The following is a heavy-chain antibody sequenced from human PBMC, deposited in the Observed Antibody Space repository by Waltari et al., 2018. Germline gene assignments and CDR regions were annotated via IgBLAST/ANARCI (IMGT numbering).Heavy chain of an antibody. CDR3: ATYIGASVGTAAFDV. V-gene: IGHV4-39*01. J-gene: IGHJ3*01. CDR2: MYYRGTT. Sequence: GSIRQPPGQGPEWLATMYYRGTTYSSPSLKSRLTISRDTSKNQLSLKLGSVTAADTAVYYCATYIGASVGTAAFDVWGQGTMVSVSS. D-gene: IGHD5-12*01.